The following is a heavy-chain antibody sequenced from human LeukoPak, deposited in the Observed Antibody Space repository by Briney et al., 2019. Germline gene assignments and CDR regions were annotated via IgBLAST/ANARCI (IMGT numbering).Heavy chain of an antibody. CDR3: ARDWSSSISGAWFDY. J-gene: IGHJ4*02. D-gene: IGHD6-25*01. CDR1: GFTFSSYS. Sequence: PGGSLRLSCAASGFTFSSYSMNWVRQAPGKGLEWVSYISSSSSTIYYADSVKGRFTISRDNAKNSLYLQMNSLRAEDTAVYYCARDWSSSISGAWFDYWGQGTLVTVSS. CDR2: ISSSSSTI. V-gene: IGHV3-48*04.